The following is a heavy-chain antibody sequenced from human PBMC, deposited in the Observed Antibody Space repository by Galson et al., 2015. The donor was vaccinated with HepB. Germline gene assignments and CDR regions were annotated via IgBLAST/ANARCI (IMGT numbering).Heavy chain of an antibody. Sequence: SLRLSCAASGFTFSSYAMHWVRQAPGKGLEWVAVISYDGSNKYYADSVKGRFTISRDNSKNTLYLQMNSLRAEDTAVYYCARDGGSRNLVVVPAAKRNYFDYWGQGTLVTVSS. CDR1: GFTFSSYA. CDR3: ARDGGSRNLVVVPAAKRNYFDY. V-gene: IGHV3-30*04. D-gene: IGHD2-2*01. CDR2: ISYDGSNK. J-gene: IGHJ4*02.